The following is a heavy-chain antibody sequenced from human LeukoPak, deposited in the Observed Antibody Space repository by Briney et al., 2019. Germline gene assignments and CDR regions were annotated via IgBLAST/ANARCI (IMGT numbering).Heavy chain of an antibody. CDR3: ARVEMATMGGAFDI. D-gene: IGHD5-24*01. CDR2: MNPNSGNT. J-gene: IGHJ3*02. Sequence: GASVKVSCKASGYTFTSYDINWVRQATGQGLEWMGWMNPNSGNTGYAQKFQGRVTITRNTSISTAYMELSSLRSEDTAVYYCARVEMATMGGAFDIWGQGTMVTVSS. V-gene: IGHV1-8*03. CDR1: GYTFTSYD.